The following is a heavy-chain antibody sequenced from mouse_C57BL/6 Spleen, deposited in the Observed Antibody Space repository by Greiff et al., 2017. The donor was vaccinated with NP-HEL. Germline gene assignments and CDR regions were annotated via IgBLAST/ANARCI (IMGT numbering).Heavy chain of an antibody. CDR3: ASGPYYFDY. CDR2: IHPNSGST. J-gene: IGHJ2*01. V-gene: IGHV1-64*01. CDR1: GYTFTSYW. D-gene: IGHD3-1*01. Sequence: VQLQQPGAELVKPGASVKLSCKASGYTFTSYWMHWVKQRPGQGLEWIGMIHPNSGSTNYNEKFKSQATLTVDKSSSTAYMQLSSLTSEDSAVYYCASGPYYFDYWGQGTTLTVSS.